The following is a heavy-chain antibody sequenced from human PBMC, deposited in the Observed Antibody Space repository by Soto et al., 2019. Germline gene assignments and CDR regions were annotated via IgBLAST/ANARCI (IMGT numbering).Heavy chain of an antibody. CDR2: MNPNSGNT. CDR1: GYTFTSYD. Sequence: ASVKVSCKASGYTFTSYDINWVRQATGQGLEWMGWMNPNSGNTGYAQKFQGRVTMTRNTSISTAYMELSSLRSEDTAVYYCARNLGYCSSTSCYWGVMRAYYYMDVWGKGTTVTVSS. V-gene: IGHV1-8*01. J-gene: IGHJ6*03. D-gene: IGHD2-2*01. CDR3: ARNLGYCSSTSCYWGVMRAYYYMDV.